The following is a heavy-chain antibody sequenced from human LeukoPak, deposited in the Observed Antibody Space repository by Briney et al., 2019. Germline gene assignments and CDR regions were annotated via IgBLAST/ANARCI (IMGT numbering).Heavy chain of an antibody. Sequence: GGSLRLSCAASGFTFSSYEMNWVRQAPGKGLEWVLYISSSGSTIYYADSVKGRFTISRDNAKNSLYLQMNSLRAEDTAVYYCARVALIVVVTYFDYWGQGTLVTVSS. D-gene: IGHD3-22*01. CDR2: ISSSGSTI. CDR1: GFTFSSYE. CDR3: ARVALIVVVTYFDY. J-gene: IGHJ4*02. V-gene: IGHV3-48*03.